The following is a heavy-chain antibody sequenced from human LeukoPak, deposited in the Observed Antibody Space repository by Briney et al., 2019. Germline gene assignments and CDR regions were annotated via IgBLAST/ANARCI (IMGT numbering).Heavy chain of an antibody. CDR2: IYTSGST. Sequence: TLSLSCTVSGGSISSGSYYWSWIRQPAGKGLEWIGRIYTSGSTNYNPSLKSRVTISVDTSKNQFSLKLSSLTAPITAVYYCARGYYDSSSRDYFDYWGQGTLVTVSS. CDR1: GGSISSGSYY. V-gene: IGHV4-61*02. CDR3: ARGYYDSSSRDYFDY. J-gene: IGHJ4*02. D-gene: IGHD3-22*01.